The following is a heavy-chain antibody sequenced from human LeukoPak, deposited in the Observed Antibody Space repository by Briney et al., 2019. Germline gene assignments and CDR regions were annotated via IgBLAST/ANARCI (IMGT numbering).Heavy chain of an antibody. D-gene: IGHD3-10*01. CDR2: IYYSGST. V-gene: IGHV4-39*07. CDR3: ARVNGYYGPGGGFDY. CDR1: GGSISSSSYY. Sequence: TASETLSLTCTVSGGSISSSSYYWGWIRQPPGKGLEWIGSIYYSGSTYYNPSLKSRVTISVDTSKNQFSLKLSSVTAADTAVYYCARVNGYYGPGGGFDYWGQGTLVTVSS. J-gene: IGHJ4*02.